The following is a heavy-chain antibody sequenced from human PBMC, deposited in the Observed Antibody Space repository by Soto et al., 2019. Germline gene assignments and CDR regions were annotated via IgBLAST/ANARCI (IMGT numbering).Heavy chain of an antibody. CDR2: FHNSGST. Sequence: SETLSLTCTVSGDSMSGYHWNWIRQPPGKGLQWIGYFHNSGSTTYDSSLKSRVTISIDTSKRQSSLKLTSVTTADTAVYYCSRSFGVAAAGPFDYWGQGTLVTVSS. CDR3: SRSFGVAAAGPFDY. J-gene: IGHJ4*02. V-gene: IGHV4-59*01. CDR1: GDSMSGYH. D-gene: IGHD6-13*01.